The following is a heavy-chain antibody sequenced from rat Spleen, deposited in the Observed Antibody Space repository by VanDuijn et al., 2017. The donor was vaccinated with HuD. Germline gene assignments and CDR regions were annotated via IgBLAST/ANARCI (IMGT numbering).Heavy chain of an antibody. D-gene: IGHD5-1*01. V-gene: IGHV5-31*01. Sequence: EVQLVESGGGLVQPGRSLKLSCVASGFTFNNYWMTWIRQSPGKGLEWVSSIDLDGGSTFYADSVKGRFTISRDDAKSTLYLQMSSLRSEDTATYYCSREARGGSSDYWGQGIMVTVSS. CDR2: IDLDGGST. J-gene: IGHJ2*01. CDR3: SREARGGSSDY. CDR1: GFTFNNYW.